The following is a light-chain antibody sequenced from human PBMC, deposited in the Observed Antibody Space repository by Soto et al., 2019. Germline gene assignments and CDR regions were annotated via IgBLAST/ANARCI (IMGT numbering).Light chain of an antibody. V-gene: IGLV1-40*01. Sequence: QSVLTQPPSVSGAPGQRVSISCTGSSSNIGAGYDVHWYQHVPGTAPKLLIYANNNRPSGVPDRFSGSKSGTSASLAITGLQAEDEADYYCQSYDSSRSPLYVFGTGTKLTVL. CDR3: QSYDSSRSPLYV. J-gene: IGLJ1*01. CDR1: SSNIGAGYD. CDR2: ANN.